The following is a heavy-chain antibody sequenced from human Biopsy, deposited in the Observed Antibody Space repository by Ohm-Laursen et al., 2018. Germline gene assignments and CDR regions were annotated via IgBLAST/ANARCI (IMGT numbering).Heavy chain of an antibody. CDR1: GGTFSNYA. V-gene: IGHV1-69*06. CDR3: ASSSYCGRTTCYQNYGMDV. D-gene: IGHD2-2*01. J-gene: IGHJ6*01. CDR2: IIPGSDTA. Sequence: GASVKVSCKASGGTFSNYAISWVRQAPGQGLEWLGGIIPGSDTANYAQKFQGRVTITADKPTSTAYMELSSLRSEDTALYYCASSSYCGRTTCYQNYGMDVWGQGTTVTVSS.